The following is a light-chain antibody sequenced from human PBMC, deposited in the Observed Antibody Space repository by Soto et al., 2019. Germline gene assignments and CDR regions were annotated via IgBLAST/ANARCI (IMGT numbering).Light chain of an antibody. V-gene: IGLV2-14*01. CDR2: EVS. Sequence: QSALTQPASVSGSPGQSITISCTGTSSDVGGYNYVSWYQQHPGKAPKLMIFEVSNRPSGVSNRFSGSKSDNTASLTISGLHADDDADYYCSSYRSSGTLVFGGGTKLTVL. CDR1: SSDVGGYNY. J-gene: IGLJ3*02. CDR3: SSYRSSGTLV.